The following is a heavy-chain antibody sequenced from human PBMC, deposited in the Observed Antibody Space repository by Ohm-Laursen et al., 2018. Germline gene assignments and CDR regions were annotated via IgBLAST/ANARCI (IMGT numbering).Heavy chain of an antibody. CDR1: RYTFIGFY. D-gene: IGHD5-24*01. Sequence: GASVKVSCKSSRYTFIGFYIHWVRQAPGQGLEWLAWINPNSGVTHYAQKFQGRVTMTRDTSISTAYMELSRLRSDDTAVYYCVRAGPSLIEMSTVKNDDAFDVWGLGTMVSVSS. CDR3: VRAGPSLIEMSTVKNDDAFDV. J-gene: IGHJ3*01. V-gene: IGHV1-2*02. CDR2: INPNSGVT.